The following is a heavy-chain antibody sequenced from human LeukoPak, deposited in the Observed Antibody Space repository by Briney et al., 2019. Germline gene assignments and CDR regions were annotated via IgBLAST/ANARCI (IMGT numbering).Heavy chain of an antibody. CDR3: ARGYSSSWLGYFDY. Sequence: GGSLRLSCAASGFTFSSYDMHWVRQAPGKGLEWVAVVSSDGSIKYNADSVKGRFTISRDTSKNTVYLQMNSLGAEDTAFYYCARGYSSSWLGYFDYWGQGTLVTVSS. J-gene: IGHJ4*02. V-gene: IGHV3-30*03. D-gene: IGHD6-13*01. CDR2: VSSDGSIK. CDR1: GFTFSSYD.